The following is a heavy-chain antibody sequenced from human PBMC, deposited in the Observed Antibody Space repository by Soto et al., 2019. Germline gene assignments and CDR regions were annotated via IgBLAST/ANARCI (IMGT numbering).Heavy chain of an antibody. D-gene: IGHD2-15*01. V-gene: IGHV1-69*06. J-gene: IGHJ4*01. CDR2: LIPMSGTP. CDR3: ARGSVDKDFAY. CDR1: GGTFSSHV. Sequence: QVRLVQSGPEVKKPGSSVKVSCKASGGTFSSHVISWVRQAPGQGLEYMGGLIPMSGTPHVARRFLDRLAIPAKKPPNPAYMELSSLESGDTACYFWARGSVDKDFAYWGQEPWSPSP.